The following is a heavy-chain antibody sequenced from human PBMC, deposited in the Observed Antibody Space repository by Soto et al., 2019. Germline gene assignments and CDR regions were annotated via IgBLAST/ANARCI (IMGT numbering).Heavy chain of an antibody. V-gene: IGHV1-3*01. CDR3: AAETFEGGFGELLP. CDR2: INAGNGNT. Sequence: QVQLVQSGAEVKKPGASVKVSCKASGYTFTSYAMHWVRQAPGQRLEWMGWINAGNGNTKYSQKFQGRVTITRDTSASTAYMELSSLRSEDTAVYYCAAETFEGGFGELLPWGQGTLVTVSS. J-gene: IGHJ5*02. CDR1: GYTFTSYA. D-gene: IGHD3-10*01.